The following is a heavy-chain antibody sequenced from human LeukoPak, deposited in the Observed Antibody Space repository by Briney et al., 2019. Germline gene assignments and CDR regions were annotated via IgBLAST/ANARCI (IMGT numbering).Heavy chain of an antibody. CDR2: INHSGST. Sequence: SETLSLTCAVYGGSFSGYYWSWIRQPPGKGLEWIGEINHSGSTNYNPSLKSRVTISVDTSKNQFSLKLSSVTAADTAVYYCAREKGKSCSSTSCHDAFDIWGQGTMVTVSS. J-gene: IGHJ3*02. V-gene: IGHV4-34*01. CDR3: AREKGKSCSSTSCHDAFDI. CDR1: GGSFSGYY. D-gene: IGHD2-2*01.